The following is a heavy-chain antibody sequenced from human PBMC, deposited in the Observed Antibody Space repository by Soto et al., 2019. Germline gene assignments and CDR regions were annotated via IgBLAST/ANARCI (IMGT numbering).Heavy chain of an antibody. CDR3: ARDLLGDGSY. CDR1: GFTFSDYF. D-gene: IGHD3-10*01. Sequence: PGXSLRLSCAASGFTFSDYFLSWIRQAPGKGLEWVSYISNSGSTIYYADSVKGRFTISRDNAKNSLFLQMNSLRAEDTAVYYCARDLLGDGSYWGQGTLVTVSS. CDR2: ISNSGSTI. V-gene: IGHV3-11*01. J-gene: IGHJ4*02.